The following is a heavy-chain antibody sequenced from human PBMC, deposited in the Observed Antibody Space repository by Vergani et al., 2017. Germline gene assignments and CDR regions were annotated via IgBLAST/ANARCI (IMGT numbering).Heavy chain of an antibody. CDR2: ILYDGSNE. D-gene: IGHD1-26*01. Sequence: QVQLVESGGGVVQPGRSLRLSCAASGFTFSSHGMHWVRQAPGKGLEWVAAILYDGSNEYYSDSVKGRFSISRDNSKNTLYLQMNSLTVDDTAVYYCAKPPVGAIPADYWGQGTLVTVSS. J-gene: IGHJ4*02. V-gene: IGHV3-30*18. CDR1: GFTFSSHG. CDR3: AKPPVGAIPADY.